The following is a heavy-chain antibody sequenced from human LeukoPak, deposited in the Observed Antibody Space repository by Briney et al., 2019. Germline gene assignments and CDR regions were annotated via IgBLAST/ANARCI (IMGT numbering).Heavy chain of an antibody. CDR1: GGSISSYY. D-gene: IGHD3-9*01. V-gene: IGHV4-4*07. Sequence: PSETLSLTCTVSGGSISSYYWSWIRQPAGKGLEWIGRIYISGSTNYNPSLKSRVTMSVDTSKNQFSLKLSSVTAADTAVYYCARDLYYDILTGYRLGVYYYYMDVWGKGTTVTIS. CDR2: IYISGST. CDR3: ARDLYYDILTGYRLGVYYYYMDV. J-gene: IGHJ6*03.